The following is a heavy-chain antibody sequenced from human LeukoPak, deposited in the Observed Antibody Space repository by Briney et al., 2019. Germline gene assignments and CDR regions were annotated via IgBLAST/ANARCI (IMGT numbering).Heavy chain of an antibody. CDR1: GGSISNYY. D-gene: IGHD6-13*01. CDR2: IYYSGST. CDR3: ARGLIAAAGNLVWFDP. V-gene: IGHV4-59*01. Sequence: SETLSLTCTVSGGSISNYYWNWIRQPPGEGLEWIGYIYYSGSTNYNPSLKSRVTISVDTSKNQFSLKLSSVTAADTAVYYCARGLIAAAGNLVWFDPWGQGTLVTVSS. J-gene: IGHJ5*02.